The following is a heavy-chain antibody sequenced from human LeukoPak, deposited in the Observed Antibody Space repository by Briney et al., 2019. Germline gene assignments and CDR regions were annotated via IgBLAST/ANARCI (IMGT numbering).Heavy chain of an antibody. V-gene: IGHV1-69*06. CDR1: GGTFSSYA. J-gene: IGHJ4*02. CDR3: AREGGDIVATITGGEFDY. CDR2: IIPIFGTA. D-gene: IGHD5-12*01. Sequence: SVKVSCKASGGTFSSYAISWVRQAPGQGLEWMGGIIPIFGTANYAQKFQGRVTITADKSTSTAYMELSSLRSEDTAVYYCAREGGDIVATITGGEFDYWGQGTLVTVSS.